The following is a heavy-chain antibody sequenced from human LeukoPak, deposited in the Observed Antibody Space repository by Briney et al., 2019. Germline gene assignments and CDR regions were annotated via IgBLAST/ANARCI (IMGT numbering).Heavy chain of an antibody. V-gene: IGHV1-18*04. CDR2: ISAYNGNT. Sequence: GASVKVSCKASGYTFTSYGISWVRQAPGQGLEWMGWISAYNGNTNYAQKLQGRVTMTTDTSTSTAYMELRSLRSDDTAVYYCAREAGDILTGYLDCWGQGTLVTVSS. CDR1: GYTFTSYG. CDR3: AREAGDILTGYLDC. J-gene: IGHJ4*02. D-gene: IGHD3-9*01.